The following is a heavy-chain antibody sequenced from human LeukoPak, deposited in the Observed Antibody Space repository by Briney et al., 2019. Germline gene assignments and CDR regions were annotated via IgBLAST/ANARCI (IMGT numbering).Heavy chain of an antibody. CDR2: ISSDGSDT. D-gene: IGHD4/OR15-4a*01. V-gene: IGHV3-74*03. J-gene: IGHJ5*02. Sequence: GGSLRLSCAACGFNFSGYWMHWVRQAPGKGLVWVSRISSDGSDTKYADSVKGRFTISRDNAKDTLHLQMSGLRAEDTAVYNCARERDLGGANWFAPWGQGTLVTVSS. CDR3: ARERDLGGANWFAP. CDR1: GFNFSGYW.